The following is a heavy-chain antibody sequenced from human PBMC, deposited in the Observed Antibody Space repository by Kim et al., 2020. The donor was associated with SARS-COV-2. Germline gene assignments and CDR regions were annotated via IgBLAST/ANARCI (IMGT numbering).Heavy chain of an antibody. V-gene: IGHV6-1*01. D-gene: IGHD6-19*01. CDR3: ARDRQRAGTGVDY. Sequence: VQSRLTINPDTSKNQFSRQLNSVTPEDTAVYYCARDRQRAGTGVDYWGQGTLVTVSS. J-gene: IGHJ4*02.